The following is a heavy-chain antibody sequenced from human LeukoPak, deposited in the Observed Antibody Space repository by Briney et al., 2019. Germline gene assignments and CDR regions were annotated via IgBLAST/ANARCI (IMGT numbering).Heavy chain of an antibody. CDR1: GFTFSSYG. Sequence: PGGSLRLSCAASGFTFSSYGMHWVRQAPGKGLEWVAVISYDGSNKYYADSVKGRFTISRDNSKNTLYLQMNSLRAEDTAVYYCARDGSSWYAQTLASYYYYYMDVWGKGTTVTVSS. CDR3: ARDGSSWYAQTLASYYYYYMDV. CDR2: ISYDGSNK. J-gene: IGHJ6*03. D-gene: IGHD6-13*01. V-gene: IGHV3-30*03.